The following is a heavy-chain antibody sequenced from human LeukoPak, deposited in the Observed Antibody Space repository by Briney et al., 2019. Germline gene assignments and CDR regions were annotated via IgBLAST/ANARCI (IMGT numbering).Heavy chain of an antibody. CDR2: SYYRSKWYN. V-gene: IGHV6-1*01. CDR3: ARDLYYYDSSGYYDPLAFDI. Sequence: QTLSLTCAISGDSVSSNSAAWNWIRQSPSRGLEWLGRSYYRSKWYNEYAVSVKSRITINPDTSKNQFSLQLNSVTPEDTAVYYCARDLYYYDSSGYYDPLAFDIWGQGTMVTVSA. J-gene: IGHJ3*02. CDR1: GDSVSSNSAA. D-gene: IGHD3-22*01.